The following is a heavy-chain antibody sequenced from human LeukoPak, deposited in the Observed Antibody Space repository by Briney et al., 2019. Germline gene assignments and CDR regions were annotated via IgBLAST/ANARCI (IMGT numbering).Heavy chain of an antibody. CDR2: ISSSSSYI. J-gene: IGHJ5*02. D-gene: IGHD3-3*01. Sequence: PGGSLRLSCAASGFTFSSYWMSWVRQAPGKGLEWVSSISSSSSYIYYADSVKGRFTISRDNAKNSLYLQMNSLRAEDTAVYYCARTFYDFWSDPTSWFDPWGQGTLVTVSS. CDR3: ARTFYDFWSDPTSWFDP. V-gene: IGHV3-21*01. CDR1: GFTFSSYW.